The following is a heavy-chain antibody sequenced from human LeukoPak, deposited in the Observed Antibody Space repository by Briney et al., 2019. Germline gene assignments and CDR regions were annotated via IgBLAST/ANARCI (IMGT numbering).Heavy chain of an antibody. CDR1: GGSFSGYY. CDR3: ARGFPTTVTTYRGGYFDY. V-gene: IGHV4-34*01. Sequence: SETLSLTCAVYGGSFSGYYWCWIRQPPGKGLEWIGEINHSGSTNYSPSLKSRVTISVDTSKNQFSLKLSSVTAADTAVYYCARGFPTTVTTYRGGYFDYWGQGTLVTVSS. CDR2: INHSGST. J-gene: IGHJ4*02. D-gene: IGHD4-17*01.